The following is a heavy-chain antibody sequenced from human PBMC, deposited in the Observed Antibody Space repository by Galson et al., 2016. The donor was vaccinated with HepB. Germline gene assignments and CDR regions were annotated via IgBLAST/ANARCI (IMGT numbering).Heavy chain of an antibody. D-gene: IGHD2-15*01. CDR3: VRDYSYMPDY. J-gene: IGHJ4*02. CDR1: GYTFTSSG. V-gene: IGHV1-18*01. CDR2: ISGYNGHI. Sequence: SVKVSCKASGYTFTSSGISWVRQAPGQGLEWMGWISGYNGHIQYAQKFQDRVTVTADTSTSTASMELRSLNSADTAIYYCVRDYSYMPDYWGQGTLVTVAS.